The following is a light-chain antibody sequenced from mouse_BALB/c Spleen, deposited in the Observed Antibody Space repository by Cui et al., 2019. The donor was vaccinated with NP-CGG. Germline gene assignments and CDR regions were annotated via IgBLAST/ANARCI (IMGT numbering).Light chain of an antibody. V-gene: IGLV1*01. Sequence: QALVTQESALTTSPGETVTLTCRSNTGTVTTSNYANWVQEKPDHLFTGLIGGTNNRVPGVPARFSGSLIGDKAALTITGAQTEDEAIYFCALWYSNHWVFGGGTKLTVL. CDR3: ALWYSNHWV. CDR2: GTN. J-gene: IGLJ1*01. CDR1: TGTVTTSNY.